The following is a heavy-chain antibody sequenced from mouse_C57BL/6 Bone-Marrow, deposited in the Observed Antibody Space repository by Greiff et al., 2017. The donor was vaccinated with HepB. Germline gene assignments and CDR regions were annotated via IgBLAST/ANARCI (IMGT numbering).Heavy chain of an antibody. V-gene: IGHV1-26*01. CDR3: ASGRYFDY. D-gene: IGHD4-1*01. CDR1: GYTFTDYY. J-gene: IGHJ2*01. CDR2: INPNNGGT. Sequence: EVQLQQSGPELVKPGASVKISCKASGYTFTDYYMNWVKQSHGKSLEWIGDINPNNGGTSYNQKFKGKATLTVDKSSSTAYMELRSLISEDSAVYYCASGRYFDYWGQGTTLTVSS.